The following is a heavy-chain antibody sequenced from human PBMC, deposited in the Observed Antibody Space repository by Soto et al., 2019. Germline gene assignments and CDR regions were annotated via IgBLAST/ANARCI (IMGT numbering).Heavy chain of an antibody. J-gene: IGHJ6*02. Sequence: EVPLVESGGGLVQPGGSLRLSCAASGFTVSSNYMSWVRQAPGKGLEWVSVIYSGGSTYYADSVKGRFTISRDNSKNTLYLQMNSLRAEDTAVYYCARDAVVVTAGPYYYYGMDVWGQGTTVTVSS. CDR1: GFTVSSNY. V-gene: IGHV3-66*01. CDR3: ARDAVVVTAGPYYYYGMDV. D-gene: IGHD2-21*02. CDR2: IYSGGST.